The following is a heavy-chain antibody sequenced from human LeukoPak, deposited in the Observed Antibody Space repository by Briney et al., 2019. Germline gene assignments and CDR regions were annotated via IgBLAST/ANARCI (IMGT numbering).Heavy chain of an antibody. CDR2: FNPKSGGT. J-gene: IGHJ6*03. Sequence: ASVKVSCKASGYTFTGYYMHWVRQAPGQGLEWMGRFNPKSGGTIYAQKFQGRVTMTRDTSISTAYMELSRLRSDDRAVYYCARDATMVRGVIARYYYMDVWGKGTTVTVSS. D-gene: IGHD3-10*01. CDR1: GYTFTGYY. V-gene: IGHV1-2*06. CDR3: ARDATMVRGVIARYYYMDV.